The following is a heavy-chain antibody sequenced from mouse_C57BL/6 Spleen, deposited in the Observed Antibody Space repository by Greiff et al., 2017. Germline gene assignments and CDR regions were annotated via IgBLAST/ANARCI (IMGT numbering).Heavy chain of an antibody. CDR2: INYDGSST. V-gene: IGHV5-16*01. CDR1: GFTFSDYY. D-gene: IGHD1-1*01. CDR3: ARERDYYGSSYEDAMDY. J-gene: IGHJ4*01. Sequence: EVMLVESEGGLVQPGSSMKLSCTASGFTFSDYYMAWVRQVPEKGLEWVANINYDGSSTYYLDSLKSRFIISRDNAKNILYLQMSSLKSEDTATYYCARERDYYGSSYEDAMDYWGQGTSVTVSS.